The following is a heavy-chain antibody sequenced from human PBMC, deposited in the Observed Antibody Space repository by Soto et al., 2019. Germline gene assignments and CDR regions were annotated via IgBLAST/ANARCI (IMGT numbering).Heavy chain of an antibody. Sequence: QVQLQESGPGLVKPSQTLSLTCTVSGGSISSGGYYWSWIRQHPGKGLEWIGYIYYSGSTYYNPSLKSRVTISVDTSKNQFSLKLSSVTAADTAVYYCARDQGRGSWYGLNWFDPWGQGPLVTVSS. V-gene: IGHV4-31*03. CDR2: IYYSGST. J-gene: IGHJ5*02. CDR3: ARDQGRGSWYGLNWFDP. D-gene: IGHD6-13*01. CDR1: GGSISSGGYY.